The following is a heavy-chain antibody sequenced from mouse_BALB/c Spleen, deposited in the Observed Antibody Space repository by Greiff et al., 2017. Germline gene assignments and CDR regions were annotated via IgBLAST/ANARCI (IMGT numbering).Heavy chain of an antibody. Sequence: QVQLKQPGAELVKPGASVKLSCKASGYTFTSYWMHWVKQRPGQGLEWIGEIDPSDSYTNYNQKFKGKATLTVDKSSSTAYMQLSSLTSEDSAVYYCARGDGNYAWFAYWGQGTLVTVSA. D-gene: IGHD2-1*01. CDR1: GYTFTSYW. CDR3: ARGDGNYAWFAY. V-gene: IGHV1-69*02. J-gene: IGHJ3*01. CDR2: IDPSDSYT.